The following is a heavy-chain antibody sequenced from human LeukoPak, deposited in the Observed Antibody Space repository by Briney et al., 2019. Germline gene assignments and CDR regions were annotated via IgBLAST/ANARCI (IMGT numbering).Heavy chain of an antibody. Sequence: SETLSLTCTVSGGSISSYYWSWIRQPPGKGLEWIGYIYYSGSTNYNPSLKSRVTISVDTSKNQFSLKLSSVTAADTAVYYCARGPVAIYYDSSGYPFDYWGQGTLVTVSS. CDR1: GGSISSYY. V-gene: IGHV4-59*08. J-gene: IGHJ4*02. CDR2: IYYSGST. CDR3: ARGPVAIYYDSSGYPFDY. D-gene: IGHD3-22*01.